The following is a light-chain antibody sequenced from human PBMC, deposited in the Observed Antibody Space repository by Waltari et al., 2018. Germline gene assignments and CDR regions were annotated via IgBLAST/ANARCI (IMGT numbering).Light chain of an antibody. J-gene: IGKJ5*01. CDR2: DVS. Sequence: DIEMTQSPSSLSAYVGEKVTITCRASQDISNHLSWFQQKPGKAPKLLIYDVSKLETGVASRFSGGGSRADFTLIINDVQPEDVATYYCQQYDSLTLLTFGQGTRLE. V-gene: IGKV1-33*01. CDR1: QDISNH. CDR3: QQYDSLTLLT.